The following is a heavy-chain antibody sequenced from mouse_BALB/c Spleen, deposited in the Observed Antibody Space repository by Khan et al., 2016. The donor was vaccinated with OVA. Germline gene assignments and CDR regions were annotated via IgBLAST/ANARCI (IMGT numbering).Heavy chain of an antibody. Sequence: QLEQSGGGLVKPGGSLKLSCAASGFTFSRYAMPWVRQSPEKRLEWVASISGGGSTYYPDSVKGRFTISRDNARNILYLQMSSLRSEDTAMYHCERYFAMDYWGQGTSVTVSS. V-gene: IGHV5-6-5*01. CDR2: ISGGGST. J-gene: IGHJ4*01. CDR1: GFTFSRYA. CDR3: ERYFAMDY.